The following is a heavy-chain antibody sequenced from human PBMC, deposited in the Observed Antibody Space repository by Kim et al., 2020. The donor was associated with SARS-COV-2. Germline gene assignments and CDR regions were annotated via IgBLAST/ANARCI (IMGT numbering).Heavy chain of an antibody. CDR2: ISYDGSNK. CDR1: GFTFSSYA. D-gene: IGHD3-10*01. Sequence: GGSLRLSCAASGFTFSSYAMHWVRQAPGKGLEWVAVISYDGSNKYYADSVKGRFTISRDNSKNTLYLQMNSLRAEDTAVYYCAREVFYGSGSYYYAFDIWGQGTMVTVSS. CDR3: AREVFYGSGSYYYAFDI. V-gene: IGHV3-30*04. J-gene: IGHJ3*02.